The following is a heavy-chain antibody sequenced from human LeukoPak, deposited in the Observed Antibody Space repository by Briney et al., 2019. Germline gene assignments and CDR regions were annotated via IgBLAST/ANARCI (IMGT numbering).Heavy chain of an antibody. D-gene: IGHD4-17*01. V-gene: IGHV1-2*02. CDR1: GYTFTNYY. CDR3: AREGPLRLPYFDP. CDR2: INPHTGVT. Sequence: GASVKVSCKASGYTFTNYYMCWVRQAPGQGLDWMGWINPHTGVTVYAQKFQGRVIMTRDTSISTAYMELSSLRSDDTAVYYCAREGPLRLPYFDPWGQGTLVTVSS. J-gene: IGHJ5*02.